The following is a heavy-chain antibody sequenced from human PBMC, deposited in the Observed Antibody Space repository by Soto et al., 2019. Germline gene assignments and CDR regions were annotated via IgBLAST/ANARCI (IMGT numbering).Heavy chain of an antibody. J-gene: IGHJ6*02. Sequence: QVQLVQSGAEVKKPGSSVKVSCKASGGTFSSYTISWVRQAPGQGLEWMGRIIPILGIANYAQKFQGRVTITADKSTSTAYMELSSLRSEDTAVYYCERRDGDYQGDVWGQGTTVTVSS. V-gene: IGHV1-69*02. CDR1: GGTFSSYT. CDR3: ERRDGDYQGDV. D-gene: IGHD4-17*01. CDR2: IIPILGIA.